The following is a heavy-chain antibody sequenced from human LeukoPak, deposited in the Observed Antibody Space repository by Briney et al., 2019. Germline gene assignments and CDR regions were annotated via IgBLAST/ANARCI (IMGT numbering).Heavy chain of an antibody. CDR1: GGTLSSYA. CDR2: IIPIFGTA. J-gene: IGHJ6*03. Sequence: SVKVSCKASGGTLSSYAISWVRQAPGQGLEWMGGIIPIFGTANYAQKFQGRVTITADKSTSTAYMELSSLRSEDTAVYYCARDRYYYGSGSYYNGFYYYYMDVWGKGTTVTVSS. D-gene: IGHD3-10*01. CDR3: ARDRYYYGSGSYYNGFYYYYMDV. V-gene: IGHV1-69*06.